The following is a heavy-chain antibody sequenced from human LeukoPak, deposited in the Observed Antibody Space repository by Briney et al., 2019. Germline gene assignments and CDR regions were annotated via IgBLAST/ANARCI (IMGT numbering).Heavy chain of an antibody. J-gene: IGHJ4*02. CDR1: GFTFSSYS. Sequence: GGSLRLSCAASGFTFSSYSMNWVRQAPGKGLEWVSSISSSSSYIYYADSVKGRFTISRDNAKNSLYLQMNSLRAEDTAVYYCAISILTRSDYYYDSSGYALDYWGQGTLVTVSS. V-gene: IGHV3-21*01. CDR3: AISILTRSDYYYDSSGYALDY. D-gene: IGHD3-22*01. CDR2: ISSSSSYI.